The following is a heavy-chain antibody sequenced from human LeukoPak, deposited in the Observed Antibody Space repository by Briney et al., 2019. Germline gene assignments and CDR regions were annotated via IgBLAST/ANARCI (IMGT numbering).Heavy chain of an antibody. CDR1: GFSLTTTGVG. CDR3: AHRTMLRGVTDYFDY. D-gene: IGHD3-10*01. V-gene: IGHV2-5*02. J-gene: IGHJ4*02. CDR2: IYWDDDK. Sequence: ESGPTLVNPTQTLTLTCTFSGFSLTTTGVGVGWIRQPPGKALEWLALIYWDDDKRYSPSLKSRLTITKDTSKHQVVLTMTNMDPVDTATYYCAHRTMLRGVTDYFDYWGQGTLVTVSS.